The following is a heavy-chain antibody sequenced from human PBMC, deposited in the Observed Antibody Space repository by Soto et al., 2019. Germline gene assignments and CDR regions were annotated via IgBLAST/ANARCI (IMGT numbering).Heavy chain of an antibody. CDR2: IYPGDSDT. V-gene: IGHV5-51*01. D-gene: IGHD5-12*01. J-gene: IGHJ6*02. CDR3: ARHELSGYAAYYGMDV. Sequence: GSLKLSHNCFGLTFTSYLTGLVLQMPGKGLEWMGIIYPGDSDTRYSPSFQGQVTISADKSISTAYLQWSSLKASDTAMYYCARHELSGYAAYYGMDVWGQRTTVNVSS. CDR1: GLTFTSYL.